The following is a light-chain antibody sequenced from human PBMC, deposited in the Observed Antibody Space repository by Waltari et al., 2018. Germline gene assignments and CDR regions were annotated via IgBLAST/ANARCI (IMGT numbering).Light chain of an antibody. V-gene: IGLV2-8*01. CDR1: SSDVGTYNF. CDR2: EVT. J-gene: IGLJ3*02. Sequence: QSALTQPPSASGSPGQSVTISCTGSSSDVGTYNFVSWYQQHPGKAPKLMIYEVTKRPSGVPDRFSGSKSGNTASLSVSGLQAEDEADYYGTSYAGSGKLLFGGGTKLTVL. CDR3: TSYAGSGKLL.